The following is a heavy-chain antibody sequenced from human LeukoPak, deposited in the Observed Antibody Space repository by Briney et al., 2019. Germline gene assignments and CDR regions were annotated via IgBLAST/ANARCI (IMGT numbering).Heavy chain of an antibody. Sequence: GGSLRLSCAASGFTFSSFGINWVRQAPGKGLEWVSSISSSSTYIYYADSVKGRFTISRDNAKNSLYLQMNSLRAEDTALYYCAKGISGSFYYPFDYWGQGTQVTVSS. CDR2: ISSSSTYI. CDR1: GFTFSSFG. D-gene: IGHD1-26*01. J-gene: IGHJ4*02. V-gene: IGHV3-21*04. CDR3: AKGISGSFYYPFDY.